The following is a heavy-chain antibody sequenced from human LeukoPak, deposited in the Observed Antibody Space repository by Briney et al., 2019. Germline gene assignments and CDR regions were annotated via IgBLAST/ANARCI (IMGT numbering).Heavy chain of an antibody. Sequence: GGSLRLSCAASGFTFSSYSMNWVRQAPGKGLEWVSSISSSSSYIYYADSVKGRSTISRDNAKNSLYLQMNSLRAEDTAVYYCATGQQLGAFDIWGQGTMVTVSS. J-gene: IGHJ3*02. V-gene: IGHV3-21*01. CDR1: GFTFSSYS. D-gene: IGHD6-13*01. CDR2: ISSSSSYI. CDR3: ATGQQLGAFDI.